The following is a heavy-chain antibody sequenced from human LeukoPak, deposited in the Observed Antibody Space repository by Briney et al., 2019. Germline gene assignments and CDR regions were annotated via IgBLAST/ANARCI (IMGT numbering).Heavy chain of an antibody. CDR2: INYSGST. D-gene: IGHD1-26*01. CDR3: ARVFGIVGATWFDP. V-gene: IGHV4-34*01. CDR1: GGSFSGYY. Sequence: SETLSLTCAVYGGSFSGYYWSWIRQPPGKGLEWIGEINYSGSTNYNPSLKSQVTISVDTSKNQFSLKLSSVTAADTAVYYCARVFGIVGATWFDPWGQGTLVIVSS. J-gene: IGHJ5*02.